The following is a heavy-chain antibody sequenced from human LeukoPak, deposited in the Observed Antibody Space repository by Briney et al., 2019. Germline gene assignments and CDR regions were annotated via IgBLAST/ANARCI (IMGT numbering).Heavy chain of an antibody. CDR1: GVSVNSGDYY. D-gene: IGHD1-7*01. J-gene: IGHJ4*02. CDR3: TRQLGTATTSVVGY. V-gene: IGHV4-39*01. CDR2: IYSSGTT. Sequence: SETLSLTCTVSGVSVNSGDYYWGWIRQSPGKSLEGFGNIYSSGTTYYNPSLKSRVIISMDTSRNQFSLNLSSVTAADTAVYFCTRQLGTATTSVVGYWGQGTLVTVSS.